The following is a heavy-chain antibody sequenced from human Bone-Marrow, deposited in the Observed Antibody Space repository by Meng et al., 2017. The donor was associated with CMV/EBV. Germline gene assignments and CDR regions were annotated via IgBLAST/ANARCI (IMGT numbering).Heavy chain of an antibody. CDR2: INNSGST. J-gene: IGHJ6*02. Sequence: SEPLSLTCAVYGGSFSGYYWSWIRQPPGKGLEWMGEINNSGSTNYNPSLKSPFPISVGTSKNPFSLKLSSVTSADTAVYHRARSGRTKARPAYYYGMDVWGQGTTVTVSS. V-gene: IGHV4-34*01. CDR3: ARSGRTKARPAYYYGMDV. CDR1: GGSFSGYY. D-gene: IGHD6-6*01.